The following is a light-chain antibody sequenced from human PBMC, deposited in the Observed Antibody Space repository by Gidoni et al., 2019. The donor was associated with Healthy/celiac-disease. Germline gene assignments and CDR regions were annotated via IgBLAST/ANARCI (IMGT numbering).Light chain of an antibody. CDR2: GAS. CDR3: QQYGSSLV. V-gene: IGKV3-20*01. Sequence: EIVLTQSPGTLSLSPGERATLSCRASQSVSSSYLAWYQQKPGQAPRLLIYGASSRATGTPDRFSGSGSGTDFTLTISRLEPEDVAVYYCQQYGSSLVFGPGTKVDIK. J-gene: IGKJ3*01. CDR1: QSVSSSY.